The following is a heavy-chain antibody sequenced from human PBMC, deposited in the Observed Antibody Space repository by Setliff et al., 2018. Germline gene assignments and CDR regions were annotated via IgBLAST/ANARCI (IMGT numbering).Heavy chain of an antibody. Sequence: ASVKVSCKASGYTFTNYALHWLRQAPGQRLEWMAYINGGNGNTHYSQKFQGRVTITRDTSASTAYMELSSLRSEDTAVYYCARDRAYSSSWLLWFDPWGQGTLVTVSS. CDR2: INGGNGNT. V-gene: IGHV1-3*01. D-gene: IGHD6-13*01. CDR3: ARDRAYSSSWLLWFDP. J-gene: IGHJ5*02. CDR1: GYTFTNYA.